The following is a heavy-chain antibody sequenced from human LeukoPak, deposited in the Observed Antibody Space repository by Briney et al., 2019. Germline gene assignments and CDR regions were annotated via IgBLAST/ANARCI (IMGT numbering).Heavy chain of an antibody. CDR2: IIPIFGTA. J-gene: IGHJ3*02. CDR3: AVVVMLAFDI. D-gene: IGHD3-22*01. V-gene: IGHV1-69*05. Sequence: GASVKVSCKASGGTYSSYAISWVRQAPGQGLEWMGGIIPIFGTANYAQKFQGRVTITTDESTSTAYMELSSLRSEDTAVYYCAVVVMLAFDIWGQGTMVTVSS. CDR1: GGTYSSYA.